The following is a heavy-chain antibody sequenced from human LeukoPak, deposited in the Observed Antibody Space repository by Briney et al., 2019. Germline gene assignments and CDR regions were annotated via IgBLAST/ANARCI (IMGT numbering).Heavy chain of an antibody. D-gene: IGHD6-6*01. CDR2: ISGSGGST. CDR3: AKDRAGQLLIFDY. Sequence: GGSLRLSCAASGFTFSSYAMSWVRQAPGKGLEWVSAISGSGGSTYYADSVKGRFTISRDNSKNTLYLQMSSLRAEDAAVYYCAKDRAGQLLIFDYWGQGTLVTVSS. V-gene: IGHV3-23*01. J-gene: IGHJ4*02. CDR1: GFTFSSYA.